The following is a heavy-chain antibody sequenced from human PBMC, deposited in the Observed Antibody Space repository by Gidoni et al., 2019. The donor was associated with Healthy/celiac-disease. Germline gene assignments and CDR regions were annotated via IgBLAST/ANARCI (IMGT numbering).Heavy chain of an antibody. CDR1: GFTFSSYA. D-gene: IGHD3-10*01. CDR2: ISVYGGSR. CDR3: AKVEADMVRGVIINPIDY. Sequence: EVQLLESGGGLVQPGGSLRLSCAVSGFTFSSYAMSWVRQAPGKGLVGVSTISVYGGSRYYTGTVKGRFTISRDNSKNTQYLQLNSLRAEDTAIYCFAKVEADMVRGVIINPIDYWGQGTLVTVSS. V-gene: IGHV3-23*01. J-gene: IGHJ4*02.